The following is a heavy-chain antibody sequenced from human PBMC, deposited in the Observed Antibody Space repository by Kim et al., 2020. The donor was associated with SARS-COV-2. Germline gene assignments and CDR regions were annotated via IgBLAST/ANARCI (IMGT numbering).Heavy chain of an antibody. J-gene: IGHJ6*02. CDR1: GFTVSSNY. D-gene: IGHD6-13*01. CDR2: IYSGGST. V-gene: IGHV3-53*01. CDR3: ATSREIAAAAYYYYGMDV. Sequence: GGSLRLSCAASGFTVSSNYMSWVRQAPGKGLEWVSVIYSGGSTYYADSVKGRFTISRDNSKNTLYLQMNSLRAEDTAVYYCATSREIAAAAYYYYGMDVWGQGTTVTVSS.